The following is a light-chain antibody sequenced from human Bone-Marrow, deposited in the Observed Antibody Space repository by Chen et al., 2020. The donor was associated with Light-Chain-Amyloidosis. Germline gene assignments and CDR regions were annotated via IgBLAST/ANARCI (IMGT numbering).Light chain of an antibody. Sequence: SYELTQPPPLSVSPGQTATTTGPGDDLPTKYAYWYRQKPGQAPVLVIHRDTERPAGISERFSGSSSGTTATLTISGVQAEDEADYHCQSADSSGTYEVIFGGGTKLTGL. CDR3: QSADSSGTYEVI. CDR1: DLPTKY. J-gene: IGLJ2*01. CDR2: RDT. V-gene: IGLV3-25*03.